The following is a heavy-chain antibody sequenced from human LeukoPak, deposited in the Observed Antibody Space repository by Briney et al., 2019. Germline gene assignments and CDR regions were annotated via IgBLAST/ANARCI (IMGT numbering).Heavy chain of an antibody. CDR3: ARSFLPYGDHDAFDI. CDR1: GFTFSSYE. D-gene: IGHD4-17*01. V-gene: IGHV3-48*03. Sequence: PGGSLRLSCAASGFTFSSYEMNWVRQAPGKGLEWVSYISSSGSTIYYADSVKGRFTISRDNAKNSLYLQMNSLRAEDTAVYYCARSFLPYGDHDAFDIWGQGTMDTVSS. J-gene: IGHJ3*02. CDR2: ISSSGSTI.